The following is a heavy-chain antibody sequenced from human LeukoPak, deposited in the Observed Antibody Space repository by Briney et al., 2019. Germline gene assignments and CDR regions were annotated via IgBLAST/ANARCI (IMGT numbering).Heavy chain of an antibody. CDR3: ARASVATIMPDY. CDR1: GFTFSSYE. CDR2: ISSSGSTI. J-gene: IGHJ4*02. Sequence: GGSLRLSCAASGFTFSSYEMNWVRQAPGKGLEWVSYISSSGSTIYYADSVKGRFTISRDNAKNSLYLQMNSLRAEDTAVYYCARASVATIMPDYWGQGTLVTVSS. D-gene: IGHD5-24*01. V-gene: IGHV3-48*03.